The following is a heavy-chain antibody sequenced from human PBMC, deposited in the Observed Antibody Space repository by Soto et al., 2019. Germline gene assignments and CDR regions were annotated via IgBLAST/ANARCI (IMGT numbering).Heavy chain of an antibody. J-gene: IGHJ6*02. V-gene: IGHV3-74*01. Sequence: GGSLILSCAASGFTFSSYVMHWVRQAPGKGLVWVSRINSDGSSTSYADSVKGRFTISRDNAKNSLYLQMNSLRADDTAVYYCARVRALAADGMDVWGQGTTVTVSS. CDR1: GFTFSSYV. D-gene: IGHD6-19*01. CDR2: INSDGSST. CDR3: ARVRALAADGMDV.